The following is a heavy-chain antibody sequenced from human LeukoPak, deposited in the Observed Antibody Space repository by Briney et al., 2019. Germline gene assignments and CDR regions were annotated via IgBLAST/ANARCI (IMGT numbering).Heavy chain of an antibody. D-gene: IGHD1-20*01. CDR2: INPNSGGT. CDR3: ARDSTRYNWNY. V-gene: IGHV1-2*02. Sequence: ASVKVSCKASGYTFTSYDINWVRQAPGQGLEWMGWINPNSGGTNYAQKFQGRVTMTRDTSISTAYMELSRLRSDDTAVYYCARDSTRYNWNYWGQGTLVTVSS. CDR1: GYTFTSYD. J-gene: IGHJ4*02.